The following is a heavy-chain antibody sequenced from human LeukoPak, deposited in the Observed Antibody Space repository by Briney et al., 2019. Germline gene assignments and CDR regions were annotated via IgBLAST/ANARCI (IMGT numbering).Heavy chain of an antibody. CDR2: IIPMFGVT. CDR1: GDTSGRYG. CDR3: AREGGEFCTGGACHHWYFDL. D-gene: IGHD2-8*02. Sequence: SVKVSCKASGDTSGRYGISWVRQAPGQGLEWMGRIIPMFGVTKYVEKFQGRVTITADTSTSTAYMELSSLTSEDTAVYFCAREGGEFCTGGACHHWYFDLWGRGTLVTVSS. V-gene: IGHV1-69*04. J-gene: IGHJ2*01.